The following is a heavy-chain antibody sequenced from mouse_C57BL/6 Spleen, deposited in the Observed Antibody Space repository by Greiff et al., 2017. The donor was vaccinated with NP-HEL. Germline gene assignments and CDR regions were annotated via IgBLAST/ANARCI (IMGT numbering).Heavy chain of an antibody. CDR3: ARSNGYLTYWFAY. D-gene: IGHD2-3*01. CDR1: GYTFTSYW. CDR2: INPSNGGT. J-gene: IGHJ3*01. Sequence: VQLQHPGTELVKPGASVKLSCKASGYTFTSYWMHWVKQRPGQGLEWIGNINPSNGGTNYNEKFKSKATLTVDKSSSTAYMQLSSLTSEDSAVYYCARSNGYLTYWFAYWGQGTLVTVSA. V-gene: IGHV1-53*01.